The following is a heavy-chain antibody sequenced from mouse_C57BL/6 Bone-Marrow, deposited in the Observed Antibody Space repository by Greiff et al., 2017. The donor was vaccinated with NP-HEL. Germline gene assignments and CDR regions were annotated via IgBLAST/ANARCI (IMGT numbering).Heavy chain of an antibody. J-gene: IGHJ1*03. D-gene: IGHD1-1*01. CDR2: IYPGSGNT. V-gene: IGHV1-76*01. Sequence: VQLQQSGAELVRPGASVKLSCKASGYTFTDYYINWVKQRPGQGLEWIARIYPGSGNTHYNEKFKGKATLTAEKSSSTAYMQLSSLTSEDSAVYFCARHYGSSLWYFDVWGTGTTVTVSS. CDR3: ARHYGSSLWYFDV. CDR1: GYTFTDYY.